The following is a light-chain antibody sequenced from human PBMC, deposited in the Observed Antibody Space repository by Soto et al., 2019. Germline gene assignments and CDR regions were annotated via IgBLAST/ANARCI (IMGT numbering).Light chain of an antibody. Sequence: QSVLTQPPSASGTPGQRVTISCSGSSSNIGSNSVNWYQQLPGTAPKLLIYSNNHRPSGVPDRFSGSKSDTSASLAISGLQSEDEADYYCAAWDDSLNGPVFGGGTKLTVL. CDR2: SNN. CDR3: AAWDDSLNGPV. V-gene: IGLV1-44*01. J-gene: IGLJ3*02. CDR1: SSNIGSNS.